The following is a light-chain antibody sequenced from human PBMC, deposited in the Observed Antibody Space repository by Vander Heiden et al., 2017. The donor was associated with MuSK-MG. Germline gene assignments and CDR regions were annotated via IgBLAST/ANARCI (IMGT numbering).Light chain of an antibody. Sequence: DIVMPQSPLSLPVTPGEPASIPCRSSQSLLHSNGYNYLDWYLQKPGQSPQLLIYLGSSRASGVPDRFSGSGSGTDFTLKISRVEAEDVGVYYCMQALQTSYTFGQGTKLEIK. J-gene: IGKJ2*01. CDR3: MQALQTSYT. CDR1: QSLLHSNGYNY. CDR2: LGS. V-gene: IGKV2-28*01.